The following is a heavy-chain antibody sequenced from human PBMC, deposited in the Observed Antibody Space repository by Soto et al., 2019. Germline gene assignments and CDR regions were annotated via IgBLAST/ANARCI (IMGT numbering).Heavy chain of an antibody. Sequence: GGSLRLSCAASGFTFSNAWMSWVRQAPGKGLEWVGRIKSKTDGGTTDYAAPVKGRFTISRDDSKNTLYLQMNSLKTEDTAVYYCTICSGGSCPIRGRVVDYWGQGTLVTVSS. D-gene: IGHD2-15*01. V-gene: IGHV3-15*01. CDR2: IKSKTDGGTT. CDR3: TICSGGSCPIRGRVVDY. CDR1: GFTFSNAW. J-gene: IGHJ4*02.